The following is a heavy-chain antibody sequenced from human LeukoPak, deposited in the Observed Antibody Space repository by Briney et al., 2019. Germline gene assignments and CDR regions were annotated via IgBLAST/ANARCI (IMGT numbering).Heavy chain of an antibody. V-gene: IGHV4-59*12. Sequence: PSETLSLTCAVSGVSISNYYWSWIRQLPGKGLEWVGYIYYSGSTNYNPSLKSRVTMSVDTSKNQFSLKLSSVTAADTAVYYCARDTPGYSSSWYGPGYMDVWGKGTTVTISS. CDR2: IYYSGST. CDR3: ARDTPGYSSSWYGPGYMDV. CDR1: GVSISNYY. D-gene: IGHD6-13*01. J-gene: IGHJ6*03.